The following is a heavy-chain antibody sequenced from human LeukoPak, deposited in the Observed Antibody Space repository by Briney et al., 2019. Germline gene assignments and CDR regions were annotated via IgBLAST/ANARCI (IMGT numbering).Heavy chain of an antibody. CDR2: IYHSGST. CDR3: ARWISVSGTYDY. J-gene: IGHJ4*02. D-gene: IGHD6-13*01. CDR1: GGSIRSSNW. V-gene: IGHV4-4*02. Sequence: SETLTLTCAVSGGSIRSSNWWSWVRQSPGKGLEWIGEIYHSGSTNYNPSLESRVTISVDKPKNQFSLNLSSVTAADTAVYYCARWISVSGTYDYWGQGTLVTVSS.